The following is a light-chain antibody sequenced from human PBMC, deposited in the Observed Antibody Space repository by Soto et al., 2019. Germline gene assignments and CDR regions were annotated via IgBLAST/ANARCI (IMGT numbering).Light chain of an antibody. J-gene: IGLJ1*01. CDR1: SSNIGSNT. V-gene: IGLV1-44*01. CDR3: AAWDDSLNGPYV. CDR2: SNN. Sequence: QSVLTQPPSASGTPGQRVNISCYGSSSNIGSNTVNWYQQLPGTAPKLLIYSNNQRPSGVPDRFSGSKSGTSASLAISGLQSEDEADYYCAAWDDSLNGPYVFGTGTKVTVL.